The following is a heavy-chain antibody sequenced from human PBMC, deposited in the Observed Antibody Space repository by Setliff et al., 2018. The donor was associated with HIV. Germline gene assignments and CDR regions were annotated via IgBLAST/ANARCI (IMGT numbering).Heavy chain of an antibody. CDR3: AKHDFGEGSCFDP. D-gene: IGHD3-16*01. CDR2: VYHSGKT. J-gene: IGHJ5*02. Sequence: PSETLSLTCTVSGQFISDGYYWGWIRQPPGKGLEWIGSVYHSGKTYYNPSLKSRVTMSADTSKNQMSLMLSSMTAADTAVYYCAKHDFGEGSCFDPWGQGSLVTVSS. V-gene: IGHV4-38-2*02. CDR1: GQFISDGYY.